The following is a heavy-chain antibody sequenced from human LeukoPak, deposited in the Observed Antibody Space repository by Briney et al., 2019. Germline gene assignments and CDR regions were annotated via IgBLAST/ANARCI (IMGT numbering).Heavy chain of an antibody. CDR3: ATAEILPDY. CDR1: GFTFSSYD. V-gene: IGHV3-30*02. CDR2: IQYDGSNK. Sequence: PGGSLRLSCAASGFTFSSYDMHWVRQAPGKVLEWVSFIQYDGSNKYYADSVKGRFTISRDNSKNTLYLQMNSLRTEDTAVYYCATAEILPDYWGQGTLVTVSS. J-gene: IGHJ4*02. D-gene: IGHD3-10*01.